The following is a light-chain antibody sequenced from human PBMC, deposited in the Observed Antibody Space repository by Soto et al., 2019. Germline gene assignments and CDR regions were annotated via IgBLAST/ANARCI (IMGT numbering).Light chain of an antibody. Sequence: DIQLTQSPSSLSASVGDRITITCRASQSMSDSLNWYQQKSGQAPKLLIYRASNLESGVPCGFSVCGSGTDFSLSISSLQPEDIGTYVCQQSYNNSSTFGQGTPLEIK. V-gene: IGKV1-39*01. CDR1: QSMSDS. J-gene: IGKJ2*01. CDR2: RAS. CDR3: QQSYNNSST.